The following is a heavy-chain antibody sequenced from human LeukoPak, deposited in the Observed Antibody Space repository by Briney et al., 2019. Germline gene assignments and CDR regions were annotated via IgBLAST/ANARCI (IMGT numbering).Heavy chain of an antibody. CDR2: IWYDGSNQ. Sequence: PGRSLRLSCATSGFIFSTHAMHWVRQAPGKGLEWVAFIWYDGSNQNYADSVKGRFTISRDNSKDTLYLQMTSLRAEDTAVYYCASEDYGDCWGQGTLVTVSS. V-gene: IGHV3-33*01. CDR3: ASEDYGDC. CDR1: GFIFSTHA. J-gene: IGHJ4*02.